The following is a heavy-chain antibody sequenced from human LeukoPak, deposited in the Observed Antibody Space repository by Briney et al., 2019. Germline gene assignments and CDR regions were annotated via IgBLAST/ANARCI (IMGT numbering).Heavy chain of an antibody. CDR3: ATARNFRFEY. J-gene: IGHJ4*02. Sequence: PGGSLRLSCAASGFTFSSNWMHWVRQAPGKGLVWVSRSNEDGSTTNYADSVKGRFTVSRDYAKNTLFLQMNNLRTEDTALYFCATARNFRFEYWGQGSLVIVSA. V-gene: IGHV3-74*01. D-gene: IGHD1-7*01. CDR2: SNEDGSTT. CDR1: GFTFSSNW.